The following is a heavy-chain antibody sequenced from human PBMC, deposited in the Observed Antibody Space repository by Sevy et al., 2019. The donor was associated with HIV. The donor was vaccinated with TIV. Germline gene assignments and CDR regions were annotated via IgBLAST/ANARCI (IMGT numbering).Heavy chain of an antibody. V-gene: IGHV4-34*01. D-gene: IGHD2-2*01. J-gene: IGHJ5*02. CDR3: ARSPPVVVVPGAPSWFDP. CDR2: INESVIT. Sequence: SETLSLTCAVHDGSFSGYYWNWIRQLPGKGLEWIGEINESVITNYNPSLKSRVTISVETSKKAFPLMLNSVTAADTAVYFCARSPPVVVVPGAPSWFDPWGQGTLVTVSS. CDR1: DGSFSGYY.